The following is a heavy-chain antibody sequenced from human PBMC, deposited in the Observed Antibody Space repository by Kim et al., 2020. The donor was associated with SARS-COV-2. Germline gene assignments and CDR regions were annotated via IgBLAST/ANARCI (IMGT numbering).Heavy chain of an antibody. CDR3: ARDGAFISMIVVANWFDP. J-gene: IGHJ5*02. V-gene: IGHV3-11*06. Sequence: RDRFTITRDNAKNSLYLQMNSLRAEDTAVYYCARDGAFISMIVVANWFDPWGQGTPVTVSS. D-gene: IGHD3-22*01.